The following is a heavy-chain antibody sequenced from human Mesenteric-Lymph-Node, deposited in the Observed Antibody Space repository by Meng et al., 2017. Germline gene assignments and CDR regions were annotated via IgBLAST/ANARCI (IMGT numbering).Heavy chain of an antibody. J-gene: IGHJ6*02. CDR3: ARDPTVTTVTHYYYYYGMDV. Sequence: SETLSLTCTVSGVSISSCSYYWSWIRQPAGKGLEWIGRIYTSGSTNYNPYLKRRATISVDTSKNQFSLKLIYVTAADTAVYYCARDPTVTTVTHYYYYYGMDVWGQGTMVTVSS. D-gene: IGHD4-17*01. CDR2: IYTSGST. V-gene: IGHV4-61*02. CDR1: GVSISSCSYY.